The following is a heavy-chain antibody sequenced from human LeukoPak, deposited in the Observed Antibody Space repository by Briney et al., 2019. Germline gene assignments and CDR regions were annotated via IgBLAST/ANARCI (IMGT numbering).Heavy chain of an antibody. V-gene: IGHV3-7*01. CDR2: INQDGSQE. CDR3: ARDGGELWPLDE. CDR1: GFTFDTYW. D-gene: IGHD3-16*01. Sequence: GGSLRLSCEASGFTFDTYWMTWVRQAPAKGLAWVANINQDGSQEHSVDSMKGRFSISRDNGKNSLYLEMTSLRVDDTAVYYCARDGGELWPLDEWGQGTLVTVSS. J-gene: IGHJ4*02.